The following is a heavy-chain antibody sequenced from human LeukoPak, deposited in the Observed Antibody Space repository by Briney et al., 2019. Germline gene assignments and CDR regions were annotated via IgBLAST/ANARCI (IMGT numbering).Heavy chain of an antibody. D-gene: IGHD6-6*01. V-gene: IGHV3-11*04. CDR1: GFTFSDYY. CDR2: ISMSGSTI. CDR3: AREGVYPSDY. Sequence: PGRSLRLSCAASGFTFSDYYMSSIRQAPGKWLEWVSYISMSGSTIYYADSVKGRFTISRDNDKNSVYRQMNGVGAEDTGVYYCAREGVYPSDYWGQGTVVSVSS. J-gene: IGHJ4*02.